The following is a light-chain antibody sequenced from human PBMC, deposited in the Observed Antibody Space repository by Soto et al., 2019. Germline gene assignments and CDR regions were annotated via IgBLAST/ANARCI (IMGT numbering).Light chain of an antibody. Sequence: QSALTQPRSVSGSPGQSVTISCTGTSSDVGGYNYVSWYQQHPGQAPKLMIYDVTKRPSGVPDRFSGSKSGNTASLSISGLQAEDEADYYCAAWDAGLFVFGSGTKLTVL. CDR1: SSDVGGYNY. J-gene: IGLJ1*01. CDR2: DVT. V-gene: IGLV2-11*01. CDR3: AAWDAGLFV.